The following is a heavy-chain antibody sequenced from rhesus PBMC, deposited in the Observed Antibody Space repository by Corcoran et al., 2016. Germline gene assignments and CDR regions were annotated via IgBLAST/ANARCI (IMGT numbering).Heavy chain of an antibody. Sequence: QVQLQESGPGLVKPSETLSLTCAVSGGSISGYYWNWIRQPPGEGLEWIGYIGGSMGGTFSNPSLKSRVTISPDTSKNQFSLKLSSVTAADTAVYYCARGYGQYNSLDVWGRGVLVTVSS. J-gene: IGHJ5-2*02. V-gene: IGHV4-165*02. CDR2: IGGSMGGT. CDR1: GGSISGYY. CDR3: ARGYGQYNSLDV. D-gene: IGHD2-2*01.